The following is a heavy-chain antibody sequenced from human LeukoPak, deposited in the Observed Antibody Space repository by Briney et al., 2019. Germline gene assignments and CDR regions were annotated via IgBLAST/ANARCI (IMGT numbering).Heavy chain of an antibody. V-gene: IGHV3-23*01. CDR2: ISGSGGDT. Sequence: PGGSLRLSCAASGFTFSNYAMSWVRQAPGKGLEWVSGISGSGGDTYYADSVKGRFTISRDNSKDTLSLLMNSLRAEDTAIYYCAKGNWDKLEVFDYWGQGTLVTVSS. J-gene: IGHJ4*02. D-gene: IGHD1/OR15-1a*01. CDR1: GFTFSNYA. CDR3: AKGNWDKLEVFDY.